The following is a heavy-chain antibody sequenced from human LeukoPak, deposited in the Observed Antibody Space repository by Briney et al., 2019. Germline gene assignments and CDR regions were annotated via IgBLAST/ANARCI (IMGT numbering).Heavy chain of an antibody. Sequence: SETLSLTCTVSGGSISSYYWGWTRQPPGKGLEWIGSIYYSGSTYYNPSLKSRVTISVDTSKNQFSLKLSSVTAADTAVYYCARDSPTMIVVVAWGQGTLVTVSS. J-gene: IGHJ5*02. V-gene: IGHV4-39*07. D-gene: IGHD3-22*01. CDR2: IYYSGST. CDR3: ARDSPTMIVVVA. CDR1: GGSISSYY.